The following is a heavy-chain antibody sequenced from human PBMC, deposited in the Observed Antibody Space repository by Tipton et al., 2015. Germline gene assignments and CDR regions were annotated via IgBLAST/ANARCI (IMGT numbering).Heavy chain of an antibody. J-gene: IGHJ2*01. D-gene: IGHD2-8*01. CDR2: IYPGDSDT. CDR3: ARGFCANGVCFTFPYYFDL. V-gene: IGHV5-51*01. Sequence: QSGPEVKTPGASVKISCKGSGYSFTTYWIGWVRQMPGKGLEWMGIIYPGDSDTRYSPSFQGQVTISADKSISTAYLQWSSLKASDSAMYFCARGFCANGVCFTFPYYFDLWGRGTLVTVSS. CDR1: GYSFTTYW.